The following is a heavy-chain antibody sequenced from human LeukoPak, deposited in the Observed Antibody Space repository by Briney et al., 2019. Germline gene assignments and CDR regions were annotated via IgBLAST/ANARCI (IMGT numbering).Heavy chain of an antibody. CDR1: GFTFSSYA. J-gene: IGHJ6*03. CDR2: IVGGDGGT. V-gene: IGHV3-23*01. Sequence: GGSLRLSCAASGFTFSSYAMSWVRQAPGKGLEWVSGIVGGDGGTYYADSVKGRFIISRDNSKNTLYVQMNSLRAEDTAVYYCARGALYYMDVWGKGTTVTISS. CDR3: ARGALYYMDV.